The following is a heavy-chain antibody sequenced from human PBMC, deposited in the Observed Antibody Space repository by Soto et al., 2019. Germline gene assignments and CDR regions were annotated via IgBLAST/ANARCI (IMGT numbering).Heavy chain of an antibody. CDR2: IHSSGSI. CDR1: GGSISSDDYY. Sequence: PSETLSLTGTVSGGSISSDDYYWSWIRQAPGRGLEWIGYIHSSGSIYYNPSLKSRATMSIDTAGNQFSLKVSSVTVADTAVYYCARVKLAGRGGFDYWGLGTLVTVSS. J-gene: IGHJ4*02. V-gene: IGHV4-30-4*01. CDR3: ARVKLAGRGGFDY. D-gene: IGHD3-3*02.